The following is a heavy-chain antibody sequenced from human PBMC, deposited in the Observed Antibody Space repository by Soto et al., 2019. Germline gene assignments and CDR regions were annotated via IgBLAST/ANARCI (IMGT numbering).Heavy chain of an antibody. J-gene: IGHJ4*02. V-gene: IGHV1-2*04. D-gene: IGHD5-18*01. CDR1: GYTFTGYY. CDR2: INPNSGGT. CDR3: ARDLMEGYSYGTDY. Sequence: ASVEVSCKASGYTFTGYYMHWVRQAPGQGLEWMGWINPNSGGTNYAQKFQGWVTMTRDTSISTAYMELSRLRSDDTAVYYCARDLMEGYSYGTDYWGQGTLVTVSS.